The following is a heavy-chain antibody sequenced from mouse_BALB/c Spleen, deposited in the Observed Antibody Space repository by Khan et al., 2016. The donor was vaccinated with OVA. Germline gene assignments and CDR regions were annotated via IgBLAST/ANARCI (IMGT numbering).Heavy chain of an antibody. D-gene: IGHD3-3*01. Sequence: EVQLQESGPGLVKPSQSLSLTCTVSGYSITSDYAWNWIRQFPGNKLEWVGYITYSGSTSYTPSLKSRISITRDTSKNPFFLHLNSVTTEDTATYYCTRGRAYWGQGTLVTVAA. CDR3: TRGRAY. CDR1: GYSITSDYA. V-gene: IGHV3-2*02. J-gene: IGHJ3*01. CDR2: ITYSGST.